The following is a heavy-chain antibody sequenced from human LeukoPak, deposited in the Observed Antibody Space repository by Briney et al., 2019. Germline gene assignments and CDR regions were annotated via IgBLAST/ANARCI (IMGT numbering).Heavy chain of an antibody. CDR2: INHSGST. CDR1: GGSFSGYY. J-gene: IGHJ5*02. V-gene: IGHV4-34*01. CDR3: ANGKYQLLSSWFDP. D-gene: IGHD2-2*01. Sequence: SETLSLTCAVYGGSFSGYYWSCIRQPPGKGLEWIGEINHSGSTNYNPSLKSRVTISVDTSKNPFSLKLSSVTAADTAVYYCANGKYQLLSSWFDPWGQGTLVTVSS.